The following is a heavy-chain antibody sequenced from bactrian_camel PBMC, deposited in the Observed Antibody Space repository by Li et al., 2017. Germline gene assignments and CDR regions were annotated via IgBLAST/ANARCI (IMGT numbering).Heavy chain of an antibody. J-gene: IGHJ6*01. Sequence: HVQLVESGGGSVQAGGSLRLSCASSGFMACKAAMSWYRQAPGKEREGVASIVRGNGRTTYADSVKGRFSISQDNAKRTVYLQMNSLKLEDTAMYYCAARRALWSCGTALVDGRFGYWGQGTQVTVS. V-gene: IGHV3S68*01. D-gene: IGHD2*01. CDR3: AARRALWSCGTALVDGRFGY. CDR2: IVRGNGRT. CDR1: GFMACKAA.